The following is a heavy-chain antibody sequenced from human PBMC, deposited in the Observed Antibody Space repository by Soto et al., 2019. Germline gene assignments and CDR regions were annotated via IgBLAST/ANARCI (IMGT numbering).Heavy chain of an antibody. V-gene: IGHV4-59*01. J-gene: IGHJ6*03. Sequence: SETLSLTCTVSGASISSYYWSWIRPPPGKGLEWIGYIYYSGSTNYNPSLKSRVTISVDTSKNQFSLKLSSVTAADTAVYYCARAGCSSTSRPYYYYMDVWGKGTTVTVSS. CDR3: ARAGCSSTSRPYYYYMDV. CDR2: IYYSGST. CDR1: GASISSYY. D-gene: IGHD2-2*01.